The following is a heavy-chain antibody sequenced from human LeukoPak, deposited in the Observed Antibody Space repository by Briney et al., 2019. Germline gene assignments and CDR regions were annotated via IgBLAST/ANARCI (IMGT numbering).Heavy chain of an antibody. V-gene: IGHV4-30-4*01. J-gene: IGHJ5*02. CDR2: IYYSGST. D-gene: IGHD2-2*01. CDR3: ARAGAAAVNWFDP. CDR1: GGSISSGDYY. Sequence: SQTLSLTCTVSGGSISSGDYYWSWIRQPPGKGLEWIGYIYYSGSTYYNPSLKSRVTISVDTSKNQFSLKLSSVTAADTAVYYCARAGAAAVNWFDPWGQGTLVTVSS.